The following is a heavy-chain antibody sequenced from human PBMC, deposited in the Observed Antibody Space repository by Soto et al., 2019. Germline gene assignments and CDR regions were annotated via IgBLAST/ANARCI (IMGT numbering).Heavy chain of an antibody. CDR3: ARERRDGYDN. Sequence: QVQLVQSGAEVKKPGASVKVSCKASGYTFTSYDINWVRQATGQVLEWMGWMNPNSGNTAYAQKFQGRATMTSNTXXSTAXMELXSXXSEDTAVYYCARERRDGYDNWGQGTLVTVSS. J-gene: IGHJ4*02. CDR2: MNPNSGNT. V-gene: IGHV1-8*01. D-gene: IGHD5-12*01. CDR1: GYTFTSYD.